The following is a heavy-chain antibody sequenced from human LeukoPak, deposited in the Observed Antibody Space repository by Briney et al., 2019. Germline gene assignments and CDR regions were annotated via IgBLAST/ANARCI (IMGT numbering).Heavy chain of an antibody. CDR2: ISGSGGST. V-gene: IGHV3-23*01. CDR1: GFTFSTYG. Sequence: GGSLRLSCAASGFTFSTYGMTWVPQAPGKGLEWVSAISGSGGSTYYADSVKGRFTMSRDNSKNTLYLQMNGLRAEDTALYYGARTGGIAAAHWGQGTMVTVSS. J-gene: IGHJ4*02. D-gene: IGHD6-13*01. CDR3: ARTGGIAAAH.